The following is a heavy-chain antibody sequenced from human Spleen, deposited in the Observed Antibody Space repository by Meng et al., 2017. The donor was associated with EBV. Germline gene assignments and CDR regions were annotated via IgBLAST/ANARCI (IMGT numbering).Heavy chain of an antibody. CDR1: VDLSIGFSY. Sequence: LPRRWSGPGQVSPCEPLSLPYTVAVDLSIGFSYWGWTRQPPGRGLEWIGSVHYTGSTYYSPSLKSRVTVSVDTSKNQFSLRLTSVTAADTAVYYCARPFPSWQSPRLDPFGAWGQGTLVTVSS. J-gene: IGHJ5*02. CDR2: VHYTGST. D-gene: IGHD6-19*01. CDR3: ARPFPSWQSPRLDPFGA. V-gene: IGHV4-39*01.